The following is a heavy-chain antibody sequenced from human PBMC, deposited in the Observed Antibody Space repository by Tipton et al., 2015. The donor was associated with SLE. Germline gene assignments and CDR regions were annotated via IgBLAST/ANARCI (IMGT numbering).Heavy chain of an antibody. V-gene: IGHV4-31*03. D-gene: IGHD3-10*01. CDR1: GGSVNSGGYY. CDR2: IYYTGST. Sequence: TLSLTCTVSGGSVNSGGYYWSWIRQHPGKGLEWIGYIYYTGSTYYNSSLKSRVTISVDTSKNQFSLKLSSVTAADTAVYYCARGGVVTLTQFDYWGQGTQVTVSS. CDR3: ARGGVVTLTQFDY. J-gene: IGHJ4*02.